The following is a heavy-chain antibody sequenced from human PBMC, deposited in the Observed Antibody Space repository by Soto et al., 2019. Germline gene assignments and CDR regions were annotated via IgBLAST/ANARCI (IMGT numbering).Heavy chain of an antibody. Sequence: SETLSLTCTVSGGSISSGDYYWSWIRQPPGKGLEWIGYIYYSGSTYYNPSLKSRVTISVDTSKNQFSLKLSSVTAADTAVYYCARFTAFWSGYYKAEYFKHWGQGTIVTVYS. CDR3: ARFTAFWSGYYKAEYFKH. CDR1: GGSISSGDYY. D-gene: IGHD3-3*01. V-gene: IGHV4-30-4*01. CDR2: IYYSGST. J-gene: IGHJ1*01.